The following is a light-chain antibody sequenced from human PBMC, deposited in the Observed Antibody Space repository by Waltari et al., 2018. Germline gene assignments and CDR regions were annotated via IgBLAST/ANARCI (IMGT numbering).Light chain of an antibody. Sequence: QSMLTQPPSVSAAPGQEVTIPCPGSTSNLGNNYVSWYQQVPGTAPKLLIYDNDERPSGIPDRFSGSKSGTSATLDITGLQTGDEADYYCATWDTSLSGGVFGGGTKLTVL. CDR2: DND. V-gene: IGLV1-51*01. J-gene: IGLJ2*01. CDR3: ATWDTSLSGGV. CDR1: TSNLGNNY.